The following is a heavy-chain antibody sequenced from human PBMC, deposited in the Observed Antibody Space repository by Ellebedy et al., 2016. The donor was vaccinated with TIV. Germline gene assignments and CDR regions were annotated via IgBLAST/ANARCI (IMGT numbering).Heavy chain of an antibody. Sequence: SVKVSXXASGGAFSSSAFRWVRQAPGQELEWMGGMIPIFGTSHYAQKFQGRVTLTADKSTGTAYMDLASLRSEDTAIYYCAKATAGYDYVGFDSWGQGTLVTVSS. V-gene: IGHV1-69*06. D-gene: IGHD5-12*01. CDR2: MIPIFGTS. CDR1: GGAFSSSA. CDR3: AKATAGYDYVGFDS. J-gene: IGHJ4*02.